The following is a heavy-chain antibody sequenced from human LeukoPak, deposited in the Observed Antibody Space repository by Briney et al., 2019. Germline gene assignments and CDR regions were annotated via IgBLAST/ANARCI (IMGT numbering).Heavy chain of an antibody. D-gene: IGHD2-21*01. CDR1: GFTFSSYA. CDR3: ARGVDWALWGAFDI. J-gene: IGHJ3*02. V-gene: IGHV3-30*04. CDR2: ISYDGSNK. Sequence: GGSLRLSCAASGFTFSSYAMHWVRQAPGKGLEWVAVISYDGSNKYYADSVKGRFTISRDNSKNTLYLQMNSLRAEDTAVYHCARGVDWALWGAFDIWGQGTMVTVSS.